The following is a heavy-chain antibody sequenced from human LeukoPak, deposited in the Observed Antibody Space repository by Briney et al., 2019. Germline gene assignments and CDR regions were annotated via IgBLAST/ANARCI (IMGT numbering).Heavy chain of an antibody. Sequence: GGSLRLSCAASGFTFSSYWMSWVRQAPGKGLEWVANIKQDGSEKYYVDSVKGRFTISRDNAKNSLYLQMNSLRAEDTAVYYCATQSLLYYDFRRGPRDDIWGQGTMVTVSS. CDR3: ATQSLLYYDFRRGPRDDI. J-gene: IGHJ3*02. CDR1: GFTFSSYW. D-gene: IGHD3-3*01. V-gene: IGHV3-7*01. CDR2: IKQDGSEK.